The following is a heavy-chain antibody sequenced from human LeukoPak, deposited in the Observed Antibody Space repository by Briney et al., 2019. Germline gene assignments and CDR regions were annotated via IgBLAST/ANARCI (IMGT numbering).Heavy chain of an antibody. V-gene: IGHV3-30-3*01. CDR3: ARDRTGDTIYYFDY. J-gene: IGHJ4*02. D-gene: IGHD7-27*01. CDR2: ISYDGSNK. Sequence: GGSLRLSCTASGFTFSSYAMHWVRQAPGKGLEWVAVISYDGSNKYYADSVKGRFTISRDNSKNTLYLQMNSLRAEDTAVYYCARDRTGDTIYYFDYWGQGTLVTVSS. CDR1: GFTFSSYA.